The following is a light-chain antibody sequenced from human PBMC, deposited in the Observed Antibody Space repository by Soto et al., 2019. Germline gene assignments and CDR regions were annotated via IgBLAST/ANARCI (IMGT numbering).Light chain of an antibody. CDR1: QSITGY. CDR2: AAS. CDR3: QQTYITPFT. V-gene: IGKV1-39*01. J-gene: IGKJ5*01. Sequence: DIQMTQFPSSLSASVGDRVTITCRASQSITGYLNWYQQKPGKAPKLLIYAASSLQSGVPSRFSASGSGTDFTLTISRLQPEDFATYFCQQTYITPFTFGQGTRLEIK.